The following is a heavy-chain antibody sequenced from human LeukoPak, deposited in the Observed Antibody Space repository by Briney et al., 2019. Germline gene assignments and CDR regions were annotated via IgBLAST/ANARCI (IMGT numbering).Heavy chain of an antibody. V-gene: IGHV4-34*01. CDR1: GGSFSGYY. CDR2: IYYSGST. J-gene: IGHJ4*02. CDR3: ARRTIYTGGWYFDF. D-gene: IGHD6-19*01. Sequence: SETLSLTCAVYGGSFSGYYWSWIRQPPGKGLEWIGSIYYSGSTYYSPSLKSRVTISLDTSKNQFSLKLNSVTAADTAVYYCARRTIYTGGWYFDFWGQGTLVTVSS.